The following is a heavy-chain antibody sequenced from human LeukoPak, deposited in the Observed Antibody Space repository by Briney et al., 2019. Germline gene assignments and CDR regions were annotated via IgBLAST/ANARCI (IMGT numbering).Heavy chain of an antibody. V-gene: IGHV1-69*13. Sequence: SVKVSCKASGGTFSRYAISWVRQAPGQGLEWMGGIIPIFGTANYAQKFQGRVTITADESTSTAYMELSSLRSEDTAVYYCARGYSYGTRDDAFDIWGQGTMVTVSS. CDR3: ARGYSYGTRDDAFDI. CDR2: IIPIFGTA. D-gene: IGHD5-18*01. CDR1: GGTFSRYA. J-gene: IGHJ3*02.